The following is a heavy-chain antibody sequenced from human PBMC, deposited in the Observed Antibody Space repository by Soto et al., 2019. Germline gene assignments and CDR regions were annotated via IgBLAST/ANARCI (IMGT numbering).Heavy chain of an antibody. CDR1: GFTFSSYG. V-gene: IGHV3-30*18. J-gene: IGHJ6*02. Sequence: QVQLVESGGGVVQPGRSLRLSCAASGFTFSSYGMHWVRQAPGKGLEWVAVISYDGSNKYYADSVKGRFTISRDNSKNTLEPQKNSLKTEGTGGVYWSKAETTPAPLRDYYCSGRKYFGMDLWGQGTTVTVSS. D-gene: IGHD3-10*01. CDR2: ISYDGSNK. CDR3: SKAETTPAPLRDYYCSGRKYFGMDL.